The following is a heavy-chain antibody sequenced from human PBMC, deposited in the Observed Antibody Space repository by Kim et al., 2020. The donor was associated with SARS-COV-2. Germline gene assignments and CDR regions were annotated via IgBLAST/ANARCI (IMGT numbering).Heavy chain of an antibody. Sequence: DSAKGRFTISRDNAKNSLYLQMNSLRAEDTALYYCAKSLLVRGGWFDPWGQGTLVTVSS. D-gene: IGHD3-10*01. CDR3: AKSLLVRGGWFDP. V-gene: IGHV3-9*01. J-gene: IGHJ5*02.